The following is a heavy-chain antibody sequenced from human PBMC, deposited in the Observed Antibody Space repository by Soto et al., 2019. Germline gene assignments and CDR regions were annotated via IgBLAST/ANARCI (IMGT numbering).Heavy chain of an antibody. D-gene: IGHD3-10*01. CDR2: IYWNDDK. J-gene: IGHJ5*02. V-gene: IGHV2-5*01. CDR1: GFSLSTSGVG. Sequence: QITLKESGPTLVKPTQTLTLTCTFSGFSLSTSGVGVGWIRQPPGKALEWLALIYWNDDKRYSPSLKSRLTITKDTSKNPVVLTMTNMDPVDTATYCCAHSMDSRKNSVGENWFAPWGQGTLVTVSS. CDR3: AHSMDSRKNSVGENWFAP.